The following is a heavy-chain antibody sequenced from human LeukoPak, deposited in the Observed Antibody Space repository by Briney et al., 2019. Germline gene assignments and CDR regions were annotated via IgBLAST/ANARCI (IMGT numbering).Heavy chain of an antibody. V-gene: IGHV4-34*01. J-gene: IGHJ5*02. CDR3: ARAVAAAGTWWFDP. CDR1: GGSFSGYY. CDR2: INHSGST. D-gene: IGHD6-13*01. Sequence: SETLSLTCAVYGGSFSGYYWSWIRQPPGKGLEWIGEINHSGSTNYNPSLKSRVTMSVDTSKNQFSLKLSSVTAADTAVYYCARAVAAAGTWWFDPWGQGTLVTVSS.